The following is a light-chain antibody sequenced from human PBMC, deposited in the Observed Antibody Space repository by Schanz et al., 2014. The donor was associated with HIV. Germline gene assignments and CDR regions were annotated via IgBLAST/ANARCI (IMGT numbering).Light chain of an antibody. J-gene: IGKJ5*01. Sequence: EIVLTQSPGTLSLSPGEGATLSCRASQNVSSNYLAWYQQKPGQAPRLLIYGTSSRATGIPDRFSGSGSGTDFTLTISRVEPEDFAVYYCQQYGSSPSRITFGQGTRLDIK. V-gene: IGKV3-20*01. CDR1: QNVSSNY. CDR3: QQYGSSPSRIT. CDR2: GTS.